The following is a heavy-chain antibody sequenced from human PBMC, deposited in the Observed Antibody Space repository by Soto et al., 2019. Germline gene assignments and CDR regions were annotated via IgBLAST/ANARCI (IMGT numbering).Heavy chain of an antibody. D-gene: IGHD6-13*01. Sequence: PPENLSDTNTVYGGSFRRYYWRWIRQPPGKELEWIGEINHSGSTNYNPSRKSRVTISVDTSKNQFSLKLSSVTAADTAVYYCASGPLKQQAGGPLFASWAQGALVIVSS. CDR1: GGSFRRYY. CDR2: INHSGST. V-gene: IGHV4-34*01. CDR3: ASGPLKQQAGGPLFAS. J-gene: IGHJ5*02.